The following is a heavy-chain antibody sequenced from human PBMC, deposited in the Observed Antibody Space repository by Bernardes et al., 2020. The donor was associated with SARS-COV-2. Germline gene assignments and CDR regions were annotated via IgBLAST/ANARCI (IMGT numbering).Heavy chain of an antibody. CDR1: GASINSYY. D-gene: IGHD4-4*01. J-gene: IGHJ4*02. CDR3: ARDRGNKSFYY. Sequence: SEPLSLTCNVSGASINSYYWSWIRQPPGKGLEVIGYIYYTGSTNYNPSLKSRVTISIDTSKKQFSLQLSSVTAADTAVYYCARDRGNKSFYYWGQGSLVTVSS. CDR2: IYYTGST. V-gene: IGHV4-59*01.